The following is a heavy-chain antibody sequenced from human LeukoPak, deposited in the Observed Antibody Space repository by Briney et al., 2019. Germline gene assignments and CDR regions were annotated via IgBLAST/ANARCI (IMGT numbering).Heavy chain of an antibody. CDR3: ARGDYGDYGAGDYYYGMDV. D-gene: IGHD4-17*01. CDR1: GFTFSSYG. V-gene: IGHV3-30*03. Sequence: PGRSLRLSCAASGFTFSSYGMHWVRQTPGKGLEWVAVISYDGSNKYFADSVKGRFTISRDNSKNTLYLQMNSLRAEDTAVYYCARGDYGDYGAGDYYYGMDVWGQGTTVTVSS. CDR2: ISYDGSNK. J-gene: IGHJ6*02.